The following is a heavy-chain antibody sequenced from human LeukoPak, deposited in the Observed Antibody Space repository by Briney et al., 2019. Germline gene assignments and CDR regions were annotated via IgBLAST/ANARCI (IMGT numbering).Heavy chain of an antibody. Sequence: SETLSLTCTVSGGSISSYYWSWIRQPPGKGLEWIGYIYYSGSTNYNPSLKSRVTISVDTSKNQFSLKLSSVTAADTAVYYCARDRGGRITIFGVVIPDAFDIWGQGTMVTVSS. CDR1: GGSISSYY. J-gene: IGHJ3*02. D-gene: IGHD3-3*01. CDR3: ARDRGGRITIFGVVIPDAFDI. CDR2: IYYSGST. V-gene: IGHV4-59*01.